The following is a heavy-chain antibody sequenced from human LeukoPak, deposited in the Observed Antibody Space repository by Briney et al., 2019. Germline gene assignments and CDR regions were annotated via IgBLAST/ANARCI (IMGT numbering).Heavy chain of an antibody. CDR1: GGSFSSYY. V-gene: IGHV4-59*08. J-gene: IGHJ4*02. D-gene: IGHD5-12*01. Sequence: SETLSLTCTVSGGSFSSYYWSWIRQPPGKGLEWIGYIYYSGSTNYNPSLKSRVTISVDTSKNQFSLKLSSVTAADTAVYYCARHGSRVMATIEDSWGQGTLVIVSS. CDR2: IYYSGST. CDR3: ARHGSRVMATIEDS.